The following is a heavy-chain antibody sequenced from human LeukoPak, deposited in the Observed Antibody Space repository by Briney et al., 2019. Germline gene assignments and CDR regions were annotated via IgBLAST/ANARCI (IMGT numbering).Heavy chain of an antibody. Sequence: ASVKVSCKASGGTFSSYAISWVRQAPGQGLEWMGGIIPIFGTANYAQKFQGRATITADESTSTAYMELSSLRSEDTAVYYCARDGLAGYSYGREYRPFDYWGQGTLVTVSS. D-gene: IGHD5-18*01. CDR2: IIPIFGTA. V-gene: IGHV1-69*13. J-gene: IGHJ4*02. CDR1: GGTFSSYA. CDR3: ARDGLAGYSYGREYRPFDY.